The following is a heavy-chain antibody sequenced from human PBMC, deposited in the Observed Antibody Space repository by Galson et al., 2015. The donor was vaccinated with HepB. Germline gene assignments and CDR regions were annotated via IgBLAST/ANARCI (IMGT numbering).Heavy chain of an antibody. Sequence: LRLFCAASGLTFSSSAMLWARQAPGQGLEWVSGLSGSGGIMSHADSVKGRFTISRDNSKNTLYLQMNSLIAEDTAVYYCAKAPANQARYYDSSGSLDYWGQGTLVTVSS. J-gene: IGHJ4*02. CDR3: AKAPANQARYYDSSGSLDY. D-gene: IGHD3-22*01. CDR1: GLTFSSSA. CDR2: LSGSGGIM. V-gene: IGHV3-23*01.